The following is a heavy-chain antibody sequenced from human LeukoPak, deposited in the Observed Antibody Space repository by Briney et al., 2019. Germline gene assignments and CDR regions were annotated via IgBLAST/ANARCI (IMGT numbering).Heavy chain of an antibody. Sequence: AGGSLRLSCAASGFTFSSYEMNWVRQAPGKGLEWVSYISSSGSTIYYADSVKGRFTISRDNAKNSLYLQMNSLRAEDTAVYYCARGFPTVTTRYWGQGTLVTVSS. CDR2: ISSSGSTI. J-gene: IGHJ4*02. D-gene: IGHD4-17*01. V-gene: IGHV3-48*03. CDR1: GFTFSSYE. CDR3: ARGFPTVTTRY.